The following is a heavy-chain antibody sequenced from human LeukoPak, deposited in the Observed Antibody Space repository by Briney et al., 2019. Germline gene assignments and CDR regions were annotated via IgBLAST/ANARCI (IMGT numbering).Heavy chain of an antibody. J-gene: IGHJ4*02. CDR1: GGSLSGYY. V-gene: IGHV4-34*01. D-gene: IGHD3-3*01. CDR3: ARAPSTYYDFWSGLRYFDY. CDR2: INHSGST. Sequence: SETLSLTCAVYGGSLSGYYWSWIRQPPGEGLEWIGEINHSGSTNYNPSLKSRVTISVDTSKNQFSLKLSSVTAADTAVYYCARAPSTYYDFWSGLRYFDYWGQGTLVTVSS.